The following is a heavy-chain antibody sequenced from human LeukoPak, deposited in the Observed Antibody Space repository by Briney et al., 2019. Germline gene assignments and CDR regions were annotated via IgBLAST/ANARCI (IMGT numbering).Heavy chain of an antibody. V-gene: IGHV3-48*01. Sequence: PGGSLRLSCAASGFTFSSYSMNWVRQAPGKGLEWVSHISSSSSTIYYADSVKGRFTISRDNAKNSLYLQMNSLRAEDTAVYYWGRDMDTVRVTVFDYWGQGTLVTVSS. D-gene: IGHD5-18*01. CDR1: GFTFSSYS. CDR3: GRDMDTVRVTVFDY. J-gene: IGHJ4*02. CDR2: ISSSSSTI.